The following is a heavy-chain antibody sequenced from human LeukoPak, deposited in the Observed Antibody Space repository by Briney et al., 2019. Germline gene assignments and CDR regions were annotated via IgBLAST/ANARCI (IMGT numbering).Heavy chain of an antibody. CDR1: GGSFSGYY. J-gene: IGHJ6*04. CDR2: INHSGST. V-gene: IGHV4-34*01. Sequence: KSSETLSLTCAVYGGSFSGYYWSWIRQPPGKGLEWIGEINHSGSTNYNPSLKSRVTISVDTSKNQFSLKLSSVTAADTAVYYCVRVTMVRGVISHYYYGMDVWGKGTTVTVSS. CDR3: VRVTMVRGVISHYYYGMDV. D-gene: IGHD3-10*01.